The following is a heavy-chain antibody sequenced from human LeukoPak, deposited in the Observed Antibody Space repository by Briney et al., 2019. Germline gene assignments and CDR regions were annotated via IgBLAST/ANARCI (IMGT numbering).Heavy chain of an antibody. D-gene: IGHD3-9*01. J-gene: IGHJ4*02. CDR1: GGSISSGDYY. CDR3: ARVRYFDWLLLDQYYFDY. Sequence: MPSQTLSLTCTVSGGSISSGDYYWSWIRQPPGKGLEWIGYIYYSGSTYYNPSLKSRVTISVDTSKNQFSLKLSSVTAADTAVYYCARVRYFDWLLLDQYYFDYWGQGTLVTVSS. V-gene: IGHV4-30-4*01. CDR2: IYYSGST.